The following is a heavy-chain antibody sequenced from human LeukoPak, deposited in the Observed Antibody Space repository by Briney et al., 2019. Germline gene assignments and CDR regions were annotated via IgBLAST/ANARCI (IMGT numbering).Heavy chain of an antibody. Sequence: PGGSLRLSCAASGFIFRGYWMSWVRQAPGKGLEWVANIKQDGSEKYYVDSVKGRFTISRDNAKNSLYLQMNSLRAEDTAVYYCARDEYYDFWSGYFNYYGMDVWGQGTTVTVSS. D-gene: IGHD3-3*01. CDR3: ARDEYYDFWSGYFNYYGMDV. CDR1: GFIFRGYW. J-gene: IGHJ6*02. V-gene: IGHV3-7*03. CDR2: IKQDGSEK.